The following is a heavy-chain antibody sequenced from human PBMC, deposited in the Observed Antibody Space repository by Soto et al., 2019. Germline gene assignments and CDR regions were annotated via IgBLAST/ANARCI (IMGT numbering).Heavy chain of an antibody. CDR1: GGSFSGYY. D-gene: IGHD2-15*01. CDR2: INHSGST. J-gene: IGHJ4*02. CDR3: ASEPCSGGSCYSLDYYFDY. Sequence: QVQLQQWGAGLLKPSETLSLTCAVYGGSFSGYYWSWIRQPPGKGLEWSGEINHSGSTNYNPSLKSRVTISVDTSKNQFSLKLSSVTAADTAVYYCASEPCSGGSCYSLDYYFDYWGQGTLVTVSS. V-gene: IGHV4-34*01.